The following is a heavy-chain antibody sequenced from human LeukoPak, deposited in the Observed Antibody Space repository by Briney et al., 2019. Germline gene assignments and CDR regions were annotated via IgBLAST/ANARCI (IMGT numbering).Heavy chain of an antibody. CDR3: ARSGYLEWLFYDS. CDR2: IYYTGIA. J-gene: IGHJ5*01. Sequence: PSETLSLTCTVSGGSISSYYWSWLRQPPGKGLEWLGYIYYTGIANYTPSLRSRLAMSVDTSNNQVSLRLRSVTAADTAVYYCARSGYLEWLFYDSWGHGALATVSS. D-gene: IGHD3-3*01. V-gene: IGHV4-59*01. CDR1: GGSISSYY.